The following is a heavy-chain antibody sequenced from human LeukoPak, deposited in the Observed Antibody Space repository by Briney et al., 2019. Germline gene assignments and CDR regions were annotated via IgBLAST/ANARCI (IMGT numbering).Heavy chain of an antibody. Sequence: PGGSLRLSCAASGFTFSSYGMHWVRQAPGKGLEWVAVIWYDGSNKYYADSVKGRFTISRDNSKNTLYLQMNSLRAEDTAVYYCARDPDDYGGAFDIWGQGTMVTVSS. CDR3: ARDPDDYGGAFDI. CDR2: IWYDGSNK. D-gene: IGHD4-23*01. V-gene: IGHV3-33*01. CDR1: GFTFSSYG. J-gene: IGHJ3*02.